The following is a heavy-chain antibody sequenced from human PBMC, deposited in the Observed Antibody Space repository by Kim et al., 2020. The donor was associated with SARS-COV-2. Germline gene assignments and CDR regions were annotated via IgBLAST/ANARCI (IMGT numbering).Heavy chain of an antibody. D-gene: IGHD3-22*01. CDR2: IYYSGST. V-gene: IGHV4-31*03. J-gene: IGHJ5*02. Sequence: SETLSLTCTVSGGSISSGGYYWSWIRQHPGKGLEWIGYIYYSGSTYYNPSLKSRVTISVDTSKNQFSLKLSSVTAADTAVYYCARDGYYDSSGPTFDPWGQGTHVTVSS. CDR3: ARDGYYDSSGPTFDP. CDR1: GGSISSGGYY.